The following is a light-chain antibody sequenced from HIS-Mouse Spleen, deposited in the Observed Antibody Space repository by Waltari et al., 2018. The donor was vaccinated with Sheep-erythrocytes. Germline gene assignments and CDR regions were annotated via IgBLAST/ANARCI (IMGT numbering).Light chain of an antibody. CDR3: SSYAGSNNWV. CDR2: EVS. Sequence: QSALTQPPSASGSPGQSVTISCTGTSSDVGGYNYVSWYQQHPGKAPKPMIYEVSKQPSGVPDRFSGAKSGDTASLTVSGLQAEDEADYYCSSYAGSNNWVFGGGTKLTVL. CDR1: SSDVGGYNY. J-gene: IGLJ3*02. V-gene: IGLV2-8*01.